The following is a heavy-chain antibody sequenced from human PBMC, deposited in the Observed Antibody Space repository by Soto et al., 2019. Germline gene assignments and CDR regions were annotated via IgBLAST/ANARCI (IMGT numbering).Heavy chain of an antibody. CDR1: GGSFSGYY. D-gene: IGHD6-19*01. J-gene: IGHJ5*02. CDR3: ARRPGWLVTSNWFDP. Sequence: PSETLSLTCAVYGGSFSGYYWSWIRQPPGKGLEWIGEINHSGSTNYNPSLKSRVTISVDTSKNQFSLKLSSVTAADTAVYYCARRPGWLVTSNWFDPWGQGTLVTVSS. CDR2: INHSGST. V-gene: IGHV4-34*01.